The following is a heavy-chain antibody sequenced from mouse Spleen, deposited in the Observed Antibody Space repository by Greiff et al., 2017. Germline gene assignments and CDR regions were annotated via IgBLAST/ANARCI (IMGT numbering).Heavy chain of an antibody. CDR1: GYTFTSYW. Sequence: VQLQQPGAELVKPGASVKMSCKASGYTFTSYWITWVKQRPGQGLEWIGDIYPGSGSTNYNEKFKSKATLTVDTSSSTAYMQLSSLTSEDSAVYYCARRPMGYDGGFAYWGQGTLVTVSA. D-gene: IGHD2-2*01. CDR2: IYPGSGST. V-gene: IGHV1-55*01. J-gene: IGHJ3*01. CDR3: ARRPMGYDGGFAY.